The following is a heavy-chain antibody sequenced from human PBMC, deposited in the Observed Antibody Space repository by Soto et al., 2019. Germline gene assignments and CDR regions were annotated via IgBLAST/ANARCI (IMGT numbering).Heavy chain of an antibody. J-gene: IGHJ4*02. Sequence: EVQLLESGGGLVQPGGSLRLSCAVSGFDFSNYAMSWVRQAPGKGLEWVSAISGRGYRGDRTYNADSVKGRFTISRDNSQNTLYMQTNSLRAEDTAVYYCAKDKGNYGLASFDFWGQGTLVTVSS. D-gene: IGHD1-7*01. CDR2: ISGRGYRGDRT. V-gene: IGHV3-23*01. CDR1: GFDFSNYA. CDR3: AKDKGNYGLASFDF.